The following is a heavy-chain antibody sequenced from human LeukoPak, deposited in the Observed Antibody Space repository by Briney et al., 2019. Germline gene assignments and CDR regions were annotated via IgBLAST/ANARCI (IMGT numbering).Heavy chain of an antibody. CDR3: ARDQGGSYLGYYFDY. CDR2: ISSSSSYI. Sequence: NPEGSLRLSCAASGFTFSSYSMNWVRQAPGKGLEWVSSISSSSSYIYYADSVKGRFTISRDNAKNSLYLQMNSLRAEDTAVYYCARDQGGSYLGYYFDYWGQGTLVTVSS. J-gene: IGHJ4*02. D-gene: IGHD1-26*01. CDR1: GFTFSSYS. V-gene: IGHV3-21*01.